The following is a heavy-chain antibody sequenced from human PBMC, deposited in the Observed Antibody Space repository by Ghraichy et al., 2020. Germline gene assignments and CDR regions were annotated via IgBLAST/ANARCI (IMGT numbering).Heavy chain of an antibody. V-gene: IGHV3-23*01. CDR1: GFTFSSYA. Sequence: GGSLRLTCAASGFTFSSYAMSWVRQAPGKGLEWVSAISGSGGSTYYADSVKGRFTISRDNSKNTLYLQMNSLRAEDTAVYYCAKALAAAGNFDYWGQGTLVTVSS. J-gene: IGHJ4*02. CDR3: AKALAAAGNFDY. CDR2: ISGSGGST. D-gene: IGHD6-13*01.